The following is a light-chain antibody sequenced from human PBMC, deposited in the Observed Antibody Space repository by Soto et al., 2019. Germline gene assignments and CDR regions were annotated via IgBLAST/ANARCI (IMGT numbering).Light chain of an antibody. CDR2: KTS. CDR1: QTINSW. J-gene: IGKJ1*01. V-gene: IGKV1-5*03. CDR3: LQYNTYHMK. Sequence: DVQMTQSPSTLSASVGDTVTITCRASQTINSWLAWYQHRPGKGPKLLIYKTSTVEGGVPLRFSGSGSGTEFTLTISSLQPADSETYYCLQYNTYHMKFGQGTKADIX.